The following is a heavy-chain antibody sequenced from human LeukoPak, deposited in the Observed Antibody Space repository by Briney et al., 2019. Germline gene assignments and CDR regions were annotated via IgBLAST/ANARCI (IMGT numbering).Heavy chain of an antibody. J-gene: IGHJ4*02. D-gene: IGHD4-11*01. CDR3: TKSRSGSSNWALQVFGN. Sequence: GGSLRLSCAASGFTFSSYSMNWVRQAPGKGLEWVSYISSSSSTIYYADSVKGRFTISRDNAKNSLYLQMNSLRAEDTAVYYCTKSRSGSSNWALQVFGNWGQGALVTVSS. CDR1: GFTFSSYS. V-gene: IGHV3-48*01. CDR2: ISSSSSTI.